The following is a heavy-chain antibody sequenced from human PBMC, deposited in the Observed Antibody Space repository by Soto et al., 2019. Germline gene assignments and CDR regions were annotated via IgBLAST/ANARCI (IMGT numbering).Heavy chain of an antibody. Sequence: PSETLSLTCTVSGGSISSYYWSWIRQPPGKGLEWIGYIYYSGSTNYNPSLKSRVTISVDTSKNQFSLKLSSVTAADTAAYYCASSLRRAAAGSEYWGQGTLVTVSS. CDR2: IYYSGST. CDR3: ASSLRRAAAGSEY. V-gene: IGHV4-59*01. D-gene: IGHD6-13*01. CDR1: GGSISSYY. J-gene: IGHJ4*02.